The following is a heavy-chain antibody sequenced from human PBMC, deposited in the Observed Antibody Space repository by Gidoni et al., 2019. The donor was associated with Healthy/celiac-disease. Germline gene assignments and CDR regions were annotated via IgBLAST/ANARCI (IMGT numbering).Heavy chain of an antibody. CDR2: IHYSGST. CDR3: ARTPNYYDSSGYDY. D-gene: IGHD3-22*01. J-gene: IGHJ4*02. Sequence: QVQLQESRPGLVKPSQTLSPTCTVSGCSTSRGGYYWSWTRQHPGKGLEWIGYIHYSGSTYYNPSLKSRVTISVDTSKNQFSLKLSSVTAADTAVYYCARTPNYYDSSGYDYWGQGTLVTVSS. V-gene: IGHV4-31*03. CDR1: GCSTSRGGYY.